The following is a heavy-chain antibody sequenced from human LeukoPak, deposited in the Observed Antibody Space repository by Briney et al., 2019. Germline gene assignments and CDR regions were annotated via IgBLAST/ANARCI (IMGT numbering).Heavy chain of an antibody. Sequence: GGSLRPSCAASGISFSNYWMHWVRQAPGKGLVWVSRINSDGSSTSYADSVKGRFTISRDNAKNTVYLQMNSLRAEDTAVYYCVRGGGYYDSSGYYPFDYWGQGTLVTVSS. J-gene: IGHJ4*02. CDR2: INSDGSST. CDR3: VRGGGYYDSSGYYPFDY. CDR1: GISFSNYW. D-gene: IGHD3-22*01. V-gene: IGHV3-74*01.